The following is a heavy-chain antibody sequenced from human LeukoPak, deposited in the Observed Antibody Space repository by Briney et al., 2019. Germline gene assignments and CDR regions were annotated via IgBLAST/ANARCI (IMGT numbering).Heavy chain of an antibody. CDR1: GGSFSGYY. D-gene: IGHD1-1*01. J-gene: IGHJ6*03. CDR3: GSTGSYYYYYMDV. Sequence: SETLSLTCAVYGGSFSGYYWSWIRQPPGKGLEWIGEINHSGSTNYNPSFKSRVTISVDKSKNQFSLKLSSVTAADTAVYYCGSTGSYYYYYMDVWGKGTTVTVSS. V-gene: IGHV4-34*01. CDR2: INHSGST.